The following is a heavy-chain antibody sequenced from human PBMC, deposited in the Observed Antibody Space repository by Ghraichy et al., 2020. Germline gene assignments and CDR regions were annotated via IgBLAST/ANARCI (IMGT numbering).Heavy chain of an antibody. CDR2: ISGSGGST. CDR3: AKGVGGYCSSTSCYTTSFDY. J-gene: IGHJ4*02. D-gene: IGHD2-2*02. Sequence: GGSLRLSCAASRFTFSSYAMSWVRQAPGKGLEWVSAISGSGGSTYYADSVKGRFTISRDNSKNTLYLQMNSLRAEDTAVYYCAKGVGGYCSSTSCYTTSFDYWGQGTLVTVSS. CDR1: RFTFSSYA. V-gene: IGHV3-23*01.